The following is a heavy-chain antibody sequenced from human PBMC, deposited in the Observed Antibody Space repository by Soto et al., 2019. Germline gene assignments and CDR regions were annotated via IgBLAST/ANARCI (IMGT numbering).Heavy chain of an antibody. D-gene: IGHD6-13*01. CDR1: GDSVSSNSAA. V-gene: IGHV6-1*01. CDR3: ARASSSWYWSCCWFDP. J-gene: IGHJ5*02. CDR2: TYYRSKWYN. Sequence: KQSQTLSPTCAISGDSVSSNSAAWNWIRQSPSRGLEWLGRTYYRSKWYNDYAVSVKSRITINPDTSKNQFSLQLNSVTPEDTAVYYCARASSSWYWSCCWFDPWGQGTLVTVSS.